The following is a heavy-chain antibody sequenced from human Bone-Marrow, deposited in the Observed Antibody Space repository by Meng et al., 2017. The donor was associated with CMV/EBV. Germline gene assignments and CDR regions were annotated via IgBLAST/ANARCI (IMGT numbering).Heavy chain of an antibody. D-gene: IGHD3-22*01. CDR2: INPSGGST. J-gene: IGHJ4*02. Sequence: ASVKVSCKASGYTFTSYYMHWVRQAPGQGLEWMGIINPSGGSTSYAQKLQGRVTMTRDTSTSTVYMELSSLRSEDTAVYYCARDLGDSSGYYYGFDYWGQGTLVTVSS. V-gene: IGHV1-46*01. CDR1: GYTFTSYY. CDR3: ARDLGDSSGYYYGFDY.